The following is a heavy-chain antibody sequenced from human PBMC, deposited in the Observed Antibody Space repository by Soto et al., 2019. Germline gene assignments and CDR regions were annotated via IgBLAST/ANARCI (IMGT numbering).Heavy chain of an antibody. CDR2: IFYDGYT. CDR3: ARLQAAVPHY. Sequence: LQLQESGPGLVKPSETLSLTCTVSGDSISGSPYFWGWIRQPPGKGLEWIASIFYDGYTYYTPSLKSRAIISVDTSKNQFSLKLTSVAAADTAIYFCARLQAAVPHYWGQGTLVIVSS. J-gene: IGHJ4*02. D-gene: IGHD6-13*01. V-gene: IGHV4-39*01. CDR1: GDSISGSPYF.